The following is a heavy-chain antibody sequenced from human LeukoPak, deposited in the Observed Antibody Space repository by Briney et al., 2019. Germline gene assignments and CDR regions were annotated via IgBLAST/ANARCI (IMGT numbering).Heavy chain of an antibody. J-gene: IGHJ6*02. Sequence: PGRSLRLSCVGSGFAFHNYAMHWVRRPPGKGLEWVSAINWNSDTKAYADSVKGRFTNSRDRARNSLYLQMDSLRPEDTALYYCAKDTGGNGAYFYAMDVWGQGTSVTVSS. CDR2: INWNSDTK. D-gene: IGHD4-23*01. CDR1: GFAFHNYA. V-gene: IGHV3-9*01. CDR3: AKDTGGNGAYFYAMDV.